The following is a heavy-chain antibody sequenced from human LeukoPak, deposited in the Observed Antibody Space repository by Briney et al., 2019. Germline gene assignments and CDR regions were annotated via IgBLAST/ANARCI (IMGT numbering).Heavy chain of an antibody. J-gene: IGHJ5*02. CDR1: GFTFSSYA. D-gene: IGHD3-10*01. CDR2: ISGSSGCT. CDR3: AKQGTMVRGVIAWFDP. Sequence: GGSLRLSCAASGFTFSSYAMSWVRQAPGKGLEWVSAISGSSGCTYYADSVKGRFTISRDNSKNTLYLQMNSLRAEDTAVYYCAKQGTMVRGVIAWFDPWGQGTLVTVSS. V-gene: IGHV3-23*01.